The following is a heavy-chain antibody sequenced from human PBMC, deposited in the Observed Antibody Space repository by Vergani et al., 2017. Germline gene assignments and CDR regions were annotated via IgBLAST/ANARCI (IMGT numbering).Heavy chain of an antibody. CDR2: IRYDGSNK. Sequence: VQLVESGGGLVQPGGSLRLSCAASGFTFSSYDMHWVRHATGKGLEWVAFIRYDGSNKYYADSVKGRFTISRDNSKNTLYLQMNSLRAEDTAVYYCAKGSWVRGGIPYYYYGMDVWGQGTTVTVSS. CDR3: AKGSWVRGGIPYYYYGMDV. J-gene: IGHJ6*02. V-gene: IGHV3-30*02. D-gene: IGHD3-10*01. CDR1: GFTFSSYD.